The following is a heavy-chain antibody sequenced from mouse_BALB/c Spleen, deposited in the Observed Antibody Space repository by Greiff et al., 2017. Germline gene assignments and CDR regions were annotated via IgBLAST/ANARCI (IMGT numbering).Heavy chain of an antibody. Sequence: VKLQESGAELVRPGASVKISCKASGYTFTNYWLGWVKQRPGHGLEWIGDIYPGGGYTNYNEKFKGKATLTADTSSSTAYMQLSSLTSEDSAVYFCARSHYGSSYGYFDYWGQGTTLTVSS. CDR3: ARSHYGSSYGYFDY. CDR1: GYTFTNYW. CDR2: IYPGGGYT. D-gene: IGHD1-1*01. V-gene: IGHV1-63*02. J-gene: IGHJ2*01.